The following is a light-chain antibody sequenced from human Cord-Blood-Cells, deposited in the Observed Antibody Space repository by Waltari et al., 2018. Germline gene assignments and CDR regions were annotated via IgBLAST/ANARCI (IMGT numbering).Light chain of an antibody. J-gene: IGLJ1*01. V-gene: IGLV2-23*01. CDR2: EGS. CDR1: SSDVGSYNL. CDR3: CSYAGSSTYV. Sequence: QSALTKPASVSGSPGQSITISCPGTSSDVGSYNLVSWYQQHPGKDPKLMIYEGSKRPSGVANRFSGSKSGNTASLTISGLQAEDEADYYCCSYAGSSTYVFGTGTKVTVL.